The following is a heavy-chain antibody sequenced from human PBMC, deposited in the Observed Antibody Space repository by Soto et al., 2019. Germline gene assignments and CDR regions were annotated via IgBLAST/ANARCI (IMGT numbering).Heavy chain of an antibody. D-gene: IGHD6-13*01. J-gene: IGHJ4*02. V-gene: IGHV1-18*01. Sequence: GASVKVSCKASGYTFTSYGISWVRQAPGQGLEWMGWISAYNGNTNYAQKLQGRVTMTTDTSTSTAYMELRSLRSDDTAVYYCARGEAPPIAAAGTGDDYWGRGTLVTVSS. CDR2: ISAYNGNT. CDR3: ARGEAPPIAAAGTGDDY. CDR1: GYTFTSYG.